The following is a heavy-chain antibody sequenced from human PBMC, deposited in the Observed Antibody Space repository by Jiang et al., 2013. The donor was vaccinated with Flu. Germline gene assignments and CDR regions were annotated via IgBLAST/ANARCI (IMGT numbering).Heavy chain of an antibody. CDR2: LWHDGSNK. Sequence: PGKGLEWVASLWHDGSNKHYGDSVKGRFTISRDNSKNTVYLQMNSLRPDDTAVYYCATLRGSTYDTYLMDSWGQGTMVSVSS. CDR3: ATLRGSTYDTYLMDS. D-gene: IGHD4-11*01. V-gene: IGHV3-30*02. J-gene: IGHJ4*02.